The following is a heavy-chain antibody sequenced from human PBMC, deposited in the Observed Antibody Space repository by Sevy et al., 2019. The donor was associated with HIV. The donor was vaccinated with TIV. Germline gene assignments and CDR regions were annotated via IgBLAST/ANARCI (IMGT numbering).Heavy chain of an antibody. D-gene: IGHD3-10*01. Sequence: ASVKVSCKASGYTFTSYYMHWVRQAPGQGLEWMGIINPSGGSTSYAQKFQGRVTMTRDTSTSTVYMELSSLRFEDTAVYYCARARVDGSGRKRDYYYYYGMDVWGQGTTVTVSS. J-gene: IGHJ6*02. V-gene: IGHV1-46*01. CDR2: INPSGGST. CDR3: ARARVDGSGRKRDYYYYYGMDV. CDR1: GYTFTSYY.